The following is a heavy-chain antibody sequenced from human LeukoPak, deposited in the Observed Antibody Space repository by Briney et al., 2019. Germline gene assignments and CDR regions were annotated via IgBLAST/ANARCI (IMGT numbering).Heavy chain of an antibody. V-gene: IGHV4-39*07. CDR3: ASVFYDSSGYYYRH. J-gene: IGHJ4*02. CDR2: IYYSGST. Sequence: PSETLSLTCTVSGGSISSSSYYWGWIRQPPGKGLEWIGSIYYSGSTYYNPSLKSRVTISVDTSKNQFSLKLSSVTAADTAVYYCASVFYDSSGYYYRHWGQGTLVTVSS. CDR1: GGSISSSSYY. D-gene: IGHD3-22*01.